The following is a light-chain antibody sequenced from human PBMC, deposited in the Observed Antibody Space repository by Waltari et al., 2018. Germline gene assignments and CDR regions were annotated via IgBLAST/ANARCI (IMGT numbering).Light chain of an antibody. J-gene: IGKJ4*01. Sequence: DIQMTQSPSSLSASVGDRVTITCHASEDIRNFLNWYQLRPGQAPKLLIYDASNLRGGVPSRFSASGSGTVFSFTITNLQPEDVATYYCQQFEKLPLTFGGGTKVENK. CDR1: EDIRNF. CDR3: QQFEKLPLT. CDR2: DAS. V-gene: IGKV1-33*01.